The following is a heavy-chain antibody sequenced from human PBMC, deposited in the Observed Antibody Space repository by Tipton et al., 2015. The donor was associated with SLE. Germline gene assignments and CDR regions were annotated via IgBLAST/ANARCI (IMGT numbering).Heavy chain of an antibody. V-gene: IGHV4-61*02. CDR2: IYTSGST. D-gene: IGHD2-15*01. CDR3: ARLQPKYCSGGSCYGYFDY. CDR1: GGSISSGSYY. Sequence: TLSLTCTVSGGSISSGSYYWSWIRQPAGKGLEWIGRIYTSGSTNYNPSLKSRVTISVDTSKNQFSLKLSSVTAADTAVYYCARLQPKYCSGGSCYGYFDYWGQGTLVTVSS. J-gene: IGHJ4*02.